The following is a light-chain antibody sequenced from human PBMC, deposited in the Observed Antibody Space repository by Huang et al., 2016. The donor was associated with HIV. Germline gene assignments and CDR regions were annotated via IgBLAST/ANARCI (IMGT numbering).Light chain of an antibody. CDR1: QSVSSN. CDR3: QQYNNLKLT. Sequence: EIVMTQSPATLSVSPGERATLSCMASQSVSSNLAWYQQKPGQAPRLLIYGASNRATGIPARFSGSGSGTEFTLTISRLQSEDFAVYYCQQYNNLKLTFGGGTKVEI. CDR2: GAS. J-gene: IGKJ4*01. V-gene: IGKV3-15*01.